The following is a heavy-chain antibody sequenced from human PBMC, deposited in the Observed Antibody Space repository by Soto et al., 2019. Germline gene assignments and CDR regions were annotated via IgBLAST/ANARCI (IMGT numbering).Heavy chain of an antibody. V-gene: IGHV5-10-1*01. D-gene: IGHD2-2*02. CDR1: GYSFTSYW. CDR3: ARLGYCTGTSCYTSDS. CDR2: INPSDSYT. J-gene: IGHJ4*02. Sequence: GESLKISCQGSGYSFTSYWIGWVRQRPGKGLEWMGRINPSDSYTTYSPSFQGHVTISTDKSFSTAYLQWSGLKASDTAMYYCARLGYCTGTSCYTSDSWGQGTLVTGSS.